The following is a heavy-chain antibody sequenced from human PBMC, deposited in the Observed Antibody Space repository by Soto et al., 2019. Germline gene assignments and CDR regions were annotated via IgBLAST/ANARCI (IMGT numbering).Heavy chain of an antibody. CDR3: ARGSSDGYNYRRKLSFDX. CDR2: INHSGST. J-gene: IGHJ4*02. V-gene: IGHV4-34*01. D-gene: IGHD5-12*01. CDR1: GGSFSGYY. Sequence: ADTLSLTCAVYGGSFSGYYWSWIRQPPGKGLEWIWQINHSGSTNYKPSLKSRVTISVDTSKNQFSLKLSSVNAADTAVYYCARGSSDGYNYRRKLSFDXWGQGTLVTVSX.